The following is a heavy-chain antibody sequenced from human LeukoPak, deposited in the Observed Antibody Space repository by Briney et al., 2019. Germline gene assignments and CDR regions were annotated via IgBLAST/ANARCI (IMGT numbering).Heavy chain of an antibody. CDR3: AREGDTIFGVVIDY. CDR2: IYRSGST. Sequence: KASATLSLTCTVSGYSISSGYYWGWIRQRPGKGLEWIGSIYRSGSTYYNPSLKSRVTISVDTSKNQFSLKLSSVTAADAAVYYCAREGDTIFGVVIDYWGQGTLVTVSS. D-gene: IGHD3-3*01. V-gene: IGHV4-38-2*02. J-gene: IGHJ4*02. CDR1: GYSISSGYY.